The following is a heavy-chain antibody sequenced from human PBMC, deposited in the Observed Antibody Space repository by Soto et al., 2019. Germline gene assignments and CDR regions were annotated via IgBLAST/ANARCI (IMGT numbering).Heavy chain of an antibody. Sequence: PGGSLRLSCAASGFTFSGSAMHWVRQASGKGLEWVGRIRSKTNSYATAYAASVKGRFIISRDDSKNTAYLQMNSLKTEDTAVYYCTTDEIDDYWGQGTLVTVSS. CDR1: GFTFSGSA. J-gene: IGHJ4*02. CDR3: TTDEIDDY. V-gene: IGHV3-73*01. CDR2: IRSKTNSYAT.